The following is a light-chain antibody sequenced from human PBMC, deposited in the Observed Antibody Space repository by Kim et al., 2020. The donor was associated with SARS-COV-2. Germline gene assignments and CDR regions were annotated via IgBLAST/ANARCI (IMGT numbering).Light chain of an antibody. CDR3: NSRDSSGDYLDRV. V-gene: IGLV3-19*01. CDR1: SLRSYY. J-gene: IGLJ3*02. Sequence: SSELTQDPAVSVALGQTVKITCQGDSLRSYYASWYQQKPGQAPVLVIYGKNNRPSVIPDRFSGSSSGNTASLTITGAQAEDEADYYCNSRDSSGDYLDRVFGGGTQLTVL. CDR2: GKN.